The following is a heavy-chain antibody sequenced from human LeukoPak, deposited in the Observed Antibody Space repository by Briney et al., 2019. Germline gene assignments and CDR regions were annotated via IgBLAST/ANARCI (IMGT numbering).Heavy chain of an antibody. V-gene: IGHV1-18*01. CDR2: ISAYNGNT. CDR3: ARDGHYDILTGYQTDDAFDI. J-gene: IGHJ3*02. Sequence: ASVKVSCKASGYTFTSYGISWVRQAPGQGLEWMGWISAYNGNTNYAQKLQGRVTITADESTSTACMELSSLRSEDAAVYYCARDGHYDILTGYQTDDAFDIWGQGTMVTVSS. CDR1: GYTFTSYG. D-gene: IGHD3-9*01.